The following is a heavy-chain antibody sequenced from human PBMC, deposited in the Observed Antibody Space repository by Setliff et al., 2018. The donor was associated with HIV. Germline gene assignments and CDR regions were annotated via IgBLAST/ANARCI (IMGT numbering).Heavy chain of an antibody. CDR1: GGTFSTYV. CDR3: AGSAHSYSYMGYYYHTMDV. V-gene: IGHV1-69*10. Sequence: SVKVSCKTSGGTFSTYVITWVRQAPGQGLEWMGGMLPILGMGDFAQKFQGRVTITAEASTRTAYMELSSLTSDDTAVYYCAGSAHSYSYMGYYYHTMDVWGQGTTVTVS. CDR2: MLPILGMG. J-gene: IGHJ6*02. D-gene: IGHD4-4*01.